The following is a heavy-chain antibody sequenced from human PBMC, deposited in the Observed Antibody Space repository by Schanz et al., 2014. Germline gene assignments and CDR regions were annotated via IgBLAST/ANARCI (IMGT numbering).Heavy chain of an antibody. CDR2: INPSGGGT. CDR3: ARLSVAGRPHVNYWYFDL. J-gene: IGHJ2*01. V-gene: IGHV1-46*01. D-gene: IGHD6-19*01. Sequence: QVQLVQSGAEVKKPGASVKVSCKASGYTFVSYSMHWVRQAPGQGLEWMGIINPSGGGTSYALRFQDRVTVTRDTSRSTAYMEVSRLKSDDTAVYYCARLSVAGRPHVNYWYFDLWGRGTLVTVSS. CDR1: GYTFVSYS.